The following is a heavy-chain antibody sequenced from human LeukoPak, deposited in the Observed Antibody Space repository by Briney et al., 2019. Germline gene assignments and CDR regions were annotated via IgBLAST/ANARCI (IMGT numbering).Heavy chain of an antibody. CDR2: IWYDGSNK. J-gene: IGHJ4*02. V-gene: IGHV3-33*01. CDR3: ARGACGGDGSAFDY. D-gene: IGHD2-21*02. Sequence: GRSLRLSCAASGFTFSSYGMHWVRQAPGKGLEWVAVIWYDGSNKYYADSVKGRFTISRDNSKNTLYLQMNSLRAEDTAVYYVARGACGGDGSAFDYWGRGTLVTVSS. CDR1: GFTFSSYG.